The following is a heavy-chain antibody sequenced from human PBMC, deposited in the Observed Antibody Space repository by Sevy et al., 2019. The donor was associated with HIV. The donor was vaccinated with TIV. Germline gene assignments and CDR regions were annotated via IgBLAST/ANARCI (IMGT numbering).Heavy chain of an antibody. Sequence: ASVKVSCKVSGYTLTELSMHWVRQAPGKGLEWMGGFDPEDGETIYAQKFQGRVTMTEDTSIDTAYMELSSLRSEDTAVYYCARLNAMGTRYYYYYYGMDVWGQGTTVTVSS. V-gene: IGHV1-24*01. CDR1: GYTLTELS. J-gene: IGHJ6*02. D-gene: IGHD5-18*01. CDR2: FDPEDGET. CDR3: ARLNAMGTRYYYYYYGMDV.